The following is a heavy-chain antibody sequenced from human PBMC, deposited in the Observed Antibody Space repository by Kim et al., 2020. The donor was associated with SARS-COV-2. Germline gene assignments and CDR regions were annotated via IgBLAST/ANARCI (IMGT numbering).Heavy chain of an antibody. CDR1: GDSVSSGSYY. CDR3: AGGPPETVRPLDS. D-gene: IGHD3-16*01. Sequence: SETLSLTCTVSGDSVSSGSYYWNWIRQSPGKGLDWIGISITGGPPTTTPPPKVRSPLPHHTPKNKSPLGLWPWPAPDPPIYYCAGGPPETVRPLDSWGQG. J-gene: IGHJ5*02. CDR2: SITGGPP. V-gene: IGHV4-61*01.